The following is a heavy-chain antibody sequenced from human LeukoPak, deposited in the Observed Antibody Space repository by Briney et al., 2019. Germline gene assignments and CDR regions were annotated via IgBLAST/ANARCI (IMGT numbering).Heavy chain of an antibody. J-gene: IGHJ6*02. V-gene: IGHV1-58*01. D-gene: IGHD6-19*01. CDR2: IVVGSGNT. CDR3: AGIKTGYCSYYGMDV. CDR1: GFTFTSSA. Sequence: SVKVSCKASGFTFTSSAVQWVRQARGQRLEWIGWIVVGSGNTNYAQKFQERVNITRDMSTSTAYMELSSLRSEDTAVYYCAGIKTGYCSYYGMDVWGQGTTVTVSS.